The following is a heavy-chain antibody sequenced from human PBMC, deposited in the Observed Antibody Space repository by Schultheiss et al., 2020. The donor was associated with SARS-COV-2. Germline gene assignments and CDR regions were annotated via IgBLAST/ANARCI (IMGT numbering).Heavy chain of an antibody. D-gene: IGHD6-19*01. CDR2: ITSSGSTI. CDR1: GFPFSSYT. J-gene: IGHJ6*03. V-gene: IGHV3-48*04. Sequence: GGSLRLSCVGSGFPFSSYTMNWVRQAPGKGLEWVSYITSSGSTIYYADSVKGRFTISRDNAKNSLYLQMNSLRAEDTAVYYCARVAGPLGSYYYYMDVWGKGTTVTVSS. CDR3: ARVAGPLGSYYYYMDV.